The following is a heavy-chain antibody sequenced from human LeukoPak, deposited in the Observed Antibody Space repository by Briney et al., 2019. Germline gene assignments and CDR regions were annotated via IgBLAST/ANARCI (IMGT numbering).Heavy chain of an antibody. CDR3: AKHAGYDSYYALDV. V-gene: IGHV3-23*01. Sequence: GGSLRLSGVASGFTFNSHAMSWVRQAPGKGLEWVSGISGSGSNTNNAESVRGRFTISRDNSKNTLYLQMNSLRTEDTAVFYCAKHAGYDSYYALDVWGQGTTVTVSS. D-gene: IGHD6-13*01. CDR2: ISGSGSNT. CDR1: GFTFNSHA. J-gene: IGHJ6*02.